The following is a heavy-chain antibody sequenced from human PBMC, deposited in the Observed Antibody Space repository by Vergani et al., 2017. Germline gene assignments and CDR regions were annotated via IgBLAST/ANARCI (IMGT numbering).Heavy chain of an antibody. D-gene: IGHD3-3*01. Sequence: QITLKESGPTLVKPTQTLTLTCTFSGFSLSTSGVGVGWIRQPPGKALEWLALIYWDDDKRYSPSLKSRLTITKDTSKNQVVLTMTNMDPVDTATYYCARSHVLRFSHAFDIWGQGTMVTVSS. CDR1: GFSLSTSGVG. V-gene: IGHV2-5*02. CDR3: ARSHVLRFSHAFDI. J-gene: IGHJ3*02. CDR2: IYWDDDK.